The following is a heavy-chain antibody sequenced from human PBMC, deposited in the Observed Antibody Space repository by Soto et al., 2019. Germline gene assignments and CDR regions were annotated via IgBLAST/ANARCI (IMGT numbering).Heavy chain of an antibody. CDR1: GYTFTSYD. D-gene: IGHD4-17*01. CDR2: MNPNSGNT. Sequence: GASVNVSCKASGYTFTSYDINWVRQATGQGLEWMGWMNPNSGNTGYAQKFQGRVTMTRNTSISTAYMELSSLRSEDTAVYYCATPTTVTTFLHHYYYYGMDVWGQGTTVTVSS. J-gene: IGHJ6*02. V-gene: IGHV1-8*01. CDR3: ATPTTVTTFLHHYYYYGMDV.